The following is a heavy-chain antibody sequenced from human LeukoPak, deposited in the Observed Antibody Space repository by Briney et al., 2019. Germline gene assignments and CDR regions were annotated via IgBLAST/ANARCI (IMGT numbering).Heavy chain of an antibody. D-gene: IGHD3-10*01. CDR3: ARLRRGVRPFDY. J-gene: IGHJ4*02. Sequence: SETLSLTCTVSGDSISSSNCYWGWIRQPPGKGLEWIGSIYFSGGTYYNASLKSRVTISVDTSKNQFSLKLSSVTPADTAVYYCARLRRGVRPFDYWGQGTLVTVSS. V-gene: IGHV4-39*01. CDR2: IYFSGGT. CDR1: GDSISSSNCY.